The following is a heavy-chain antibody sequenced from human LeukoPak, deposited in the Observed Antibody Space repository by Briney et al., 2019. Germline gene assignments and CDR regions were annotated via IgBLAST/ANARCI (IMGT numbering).Heavy chain of an antibody. CDR2: ISGGGGST. CDR1: GFTFSSYA. J-gene: IGHJ4*02. V-gene: IGHV3-23*01. Sequence: PGGSLRLSCAASGFTFSSYAISWVRQAPGKGLEWVSAISGGGGSTYYADSVKGRFTISRDNSKNTVYLQMNSLRAEDTAEYYCAKDMGENGSYFHDYWGQGTLVTVSS. CDR3: AKDMGENGSYFHDY. D-gene: IGHD1-26*01.